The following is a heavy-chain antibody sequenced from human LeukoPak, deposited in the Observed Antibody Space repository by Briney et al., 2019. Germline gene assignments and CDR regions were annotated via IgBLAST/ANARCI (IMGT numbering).Heavy chain of an antibody. CDR3: ARRGSYYSFDY. V-gene: IGHV4-59*08. CDR1: GGSISSYY. Sequence: PSKTLSLTCTVSGGSISSYYWSWIRQPPGKGLEWIGYIYYSGSTNYNPSLKSRVTISVDTSKNQFSLKLSSVTAADTAVYYCARRGSYYSFDYWGQGTLVTVSS. D-gene: IGHD1-26*01. J-gene: IGHJ4*02. CDR2: IYYSGST.